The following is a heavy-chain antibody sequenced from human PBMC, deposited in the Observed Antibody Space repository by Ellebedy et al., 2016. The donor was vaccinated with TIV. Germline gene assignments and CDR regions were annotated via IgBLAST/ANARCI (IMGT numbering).Heavy chain of an antibody. Sequence: PGGSLRLSCAASGFTFSDYYMSWIRQAPGKGLEWVSGVSGSGGSAYHADSVKGRLTISRDNSKNTVYLQMNTLRAEDTAVYYCVGLNYDIFTGYFSTYWGQGTLVTVSS. J-gene: IGHJ4*02. V-gene: IGHV3-23*01. CDR3: VGLNYDIFTGYFSTY. D-gene: IGHD3-9*01. CDR2: VSGSGGSA. CDR1: GFTFSDYY.